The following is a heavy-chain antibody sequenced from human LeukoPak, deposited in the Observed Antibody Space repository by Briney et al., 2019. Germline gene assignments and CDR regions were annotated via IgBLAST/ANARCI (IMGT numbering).Heavy chain of an antibody. V-gene: IGHV3-30*18. CDR3: AKDSSDYLDSSGFDY. D-gene: IGHD3-22*01. CDR1: GFTFSDYG. Sequence: GGSLRLSCAASGFTFSDYGMHWVRQAPGKGLEWVAVIIYDGSDKFYADSVKGRFTISRDNSKNTLYLQMNSLRAEDTAVYYCAKDSSDYLDSSGFDYWGPGTLVTVSS. CDR2: IIYDGSDK. J-gene: IGHJ4*02.